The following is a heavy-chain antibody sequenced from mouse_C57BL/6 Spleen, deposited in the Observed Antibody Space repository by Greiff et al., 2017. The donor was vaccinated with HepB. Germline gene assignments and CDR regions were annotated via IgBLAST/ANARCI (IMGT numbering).Heavy chain of an antibody. CDR3: ARSGGLRFAMDY. V-gene: IGHV1-81*01. Sequence: QVTLKVSGAELARPGASVKLSCKASGFTFTSYGISWVKQRTGQGLEWIGEIYPRSGNTYYNEKFKGKATLTADKSSSTAYMELRSLTSEDSAVYFCARSGGLRFAMDYWGQGTSVTVSS. J-gene: IGHJ4*01. CDR2: IYPRSGNT. D-gene: IGHD1-1*01. CDR1: GFTFTSYG.